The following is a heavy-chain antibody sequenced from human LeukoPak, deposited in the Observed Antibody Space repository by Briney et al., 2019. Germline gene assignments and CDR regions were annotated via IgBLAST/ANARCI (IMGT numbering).Heavy chain of an antibody. D-gene: IGHD2-2*02. CDR1: GGSISSYY. Sequence: SETLSLTCTVSGGSISSYYWSWIRQPAGKGLEWIGRIYTSGSTNYNPSLKSRVTMSVDTSKNQFSLKLSSVTAADTAVYYCARDYCSSTSCYIGGFDYWGQGTLVTVSS. CDR3: ARDYCSSTSCYIGGFDY. V-gene: IGHV4-4*07. CDR2: IYTSGST. J-gene: IGHJ4*02.